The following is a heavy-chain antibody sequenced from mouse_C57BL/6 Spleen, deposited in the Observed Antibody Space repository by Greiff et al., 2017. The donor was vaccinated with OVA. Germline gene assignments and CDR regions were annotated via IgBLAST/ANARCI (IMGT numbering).Heavy chain of an antibody. Sequence: VQLQQSGPVLVKPGASVKMSCKASGYTFTDYYMNWVKQSHGKSLEWIGVINPYNGGTSYNQKFKGKATLTVDKSSSTAYMELNSLTSEDSAVYYCAQTGTGWYFDVWGTGTTVTVSS. CDR1: GYTFTDYY. D-gene: IGHD4-1*01. CDR3: AQTGTGWYFDV. J-gene: IGHJ1*03. CDR2: INPYNGGT. V-gene: IGHV1-19*01.